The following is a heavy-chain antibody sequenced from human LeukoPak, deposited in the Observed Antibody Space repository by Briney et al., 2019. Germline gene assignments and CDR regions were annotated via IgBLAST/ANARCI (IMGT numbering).Heavy chain of an antibody. CDR2: INTDASST. V-gene: IGHV3-74*03. CDR1: GFTFSRYW. D-gene: IGHD2-15*01. J-gene: IGHJ4*02. CDR3: AKGDMSLDY. Sequence: GGSLRLSCAASGFTFSRYWMHWVRQAPGKGLVWVSHINTDASSTTYADSVKGRFTISRDNAKNTLFLQMNNLRAEDTAVYYCAKGDMSLDYWGQGTLVTVSS.